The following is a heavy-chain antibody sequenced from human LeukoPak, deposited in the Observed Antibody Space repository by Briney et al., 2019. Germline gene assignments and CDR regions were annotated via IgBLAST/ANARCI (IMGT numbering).Heavy chain of an antibody. J-gene: IGHJ4*02. V-gene: IGHV3-21*01. CDR1: GFTVSNSY. Sequence: GGSLRLSCAASGFTVSNSYMSWVRQAPGKGLEWVSSISSSSSYIYYADSVKGRFTISRDNAKNSLYLQMNSLRAEDTAVYYCARDRDYAFDYWGQGTLVTVSS. CDR3: ARDRDYAFDY. D-gene: IGHD4-17*01. CDR2: ISSSSSYI.